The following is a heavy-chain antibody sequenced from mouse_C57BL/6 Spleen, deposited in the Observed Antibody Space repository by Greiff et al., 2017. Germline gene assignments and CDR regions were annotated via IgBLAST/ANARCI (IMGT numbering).Heavy chain of an antibody. CDR3: ARTGIITTGVAGGFDY. Sequence: VQLKESGPGLVKPSQSLSLTCSVTGYSITSGYYWNWIRQFPGNKLEWMGYISYDGSNNYNPSLKNRISITRDTSKNQFFLKLHSVTTEDTATYYCARTGIITTGVAGGFDYWGQGTTLTVSS. CDR1: GYSITSGYY. J-gene: IGHJ2*01. D-gene: IGHD1-1*01. CDR2: ISYDGSN. V-gene: IGHV3-6*01.